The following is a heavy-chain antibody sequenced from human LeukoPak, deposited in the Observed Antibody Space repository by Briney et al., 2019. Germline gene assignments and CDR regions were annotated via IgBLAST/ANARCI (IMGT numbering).Heavy chain of an antibody. CDR2: IKQDGSEK. Sequence: PGGSLRLSCAASGFTFSSYWMSWVRQAPGKGLEWVANIKQDGSEKGYVASVKGRFTISRDDAKRSLYLQMNSLRAEDTAVYYCARDSRFRHFDYWGQGTLVTVSS. CDR1: GFTFSSYW. J-gene: IGHJ4*02. CDR3: ARDSRFRHFDY. D-gene: IGHD2-21*01. V-gene: IGHV3-7*01.